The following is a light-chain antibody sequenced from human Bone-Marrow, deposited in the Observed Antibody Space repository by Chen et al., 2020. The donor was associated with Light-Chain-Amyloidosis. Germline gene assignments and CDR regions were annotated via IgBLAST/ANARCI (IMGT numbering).Light chain of an antibody. V-gene: IGKV3-20*01. CDR3: QQYGSSRRT. CDR2: GAS. Sequence: EIVLTQSPGTLSLSPGERATLSCRASQSVSSSDLAWYQKKPGQAPRLLIYGASSRATGIPDRFSGSGSGTDFSLTISRLEPEDFAVYYCQQYGSSRRTFGQGTKLEIK. CDR1: QSVSSSD. J-gene: IGKJ2*01.